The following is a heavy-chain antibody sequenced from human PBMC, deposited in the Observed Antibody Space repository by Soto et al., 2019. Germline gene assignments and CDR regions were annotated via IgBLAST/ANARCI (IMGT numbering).Heavy chain of an antibody. V-gene: IGHV3-53*01. CDR3: ARDDSFLGAPFHY. CDR2: IYADGAT. D-gene: IGHD3-16*01. J-gene: IGHJ4*02. Sequence: GGSLRLSCAASGFTVSSSSMSWVRQAPGKGLEWVSLIYADGATYYGDSVKGRFTISRDTSKNTLSLQMTSLRADDTAVYYCARDDSFLGAPFHYWGQGTLVTVSS. CDR1: GFTVSSSS.